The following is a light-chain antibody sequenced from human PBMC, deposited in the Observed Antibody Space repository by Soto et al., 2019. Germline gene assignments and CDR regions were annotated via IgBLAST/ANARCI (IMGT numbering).Light chain of an antibody. CDR3: QQRSDWPIT. CDR1: QSVSSY. V-gene: IGKV3-11*01. Sequence: EIVLTQSPAILSLSPGERATLSCRASQSVSSYLTWYQQKPGQAPSLLIYAASNRATGIPARLSGSGAGTDFPLTISSLEPEDSAVYYGQQRSDWPITSGGGTKVEIK. CDR2: AAS. J-gene: IGKJ4*01.